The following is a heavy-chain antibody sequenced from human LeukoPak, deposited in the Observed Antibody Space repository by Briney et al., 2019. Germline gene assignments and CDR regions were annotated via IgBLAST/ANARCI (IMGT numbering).Heavy chain of an antibody. CDR1: GGSISSRSYY. J-gene: IGHJ6*03. Sequence: PSETLSLTCTVSGGSISSRSYYWSWIRQPAGKGLEWIGRIDTSGSTNFNPSLKSRVTISVDTSKNQFSLKLSSVTAADTAVYYCARGARVRVYYYMDVWGKGTTVTVSS. V-gene: IGHV4-61*02. CDR3: ARGARVRVYYYMDV. CDR2: IDTSGST.